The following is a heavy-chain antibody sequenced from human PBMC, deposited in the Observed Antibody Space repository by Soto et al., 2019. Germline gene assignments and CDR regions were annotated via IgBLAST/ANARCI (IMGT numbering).Heavy chain of an antibody. J-gene: IGHJ6*02. CDR3: AREADTRAGNGMDV. D-gene: IGHD5-18*01. CDR2: IYYSGST. Sequence: SETLSLTCTVSGGSISSGDYYWSWIRQPPGKGLEWIGYIYYSGSTYYNPSLKSRVTISVDTSKNQFSLKLSSVTAADTAVYYCAREADTRAGNGMDVWGQGTTVTVSS. V-gene: IGHV4-30-4*01. CDR1: GGSISSGDYY.